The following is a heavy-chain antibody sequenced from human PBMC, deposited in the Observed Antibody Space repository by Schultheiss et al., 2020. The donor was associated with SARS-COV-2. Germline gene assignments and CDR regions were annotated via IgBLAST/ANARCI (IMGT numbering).Heavy chain of an antibody. Sequence: SETLSLTCTVSGGSISSGSYYWSWIRQPAGKGLEWIGRIYTSGSTNYNPSLKSRVTISVDTSKNQFSLKLSSVTAADTAVYYCARDIDSSSWYYYYYGMDVWGQGTTVTVSS. J-gene: IGHJ6*02. CDR2: IYTSGST. CDR1: GGSISSGSYY. D-gene: IGHD6-13*01. CDR3: ARDIDSSSWYYYYYGMDV. V-gene: IGHV4-61*02.